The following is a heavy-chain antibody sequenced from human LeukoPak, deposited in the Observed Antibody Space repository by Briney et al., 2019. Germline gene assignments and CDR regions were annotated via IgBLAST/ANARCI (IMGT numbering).Heavy chain of an antibody. CDR3: ARDPIVVVPYGMDV. Sequence: ASVKVSCKASGYTFSNYGISWVRQAPGQGLEWMGWISAYNGNTNYAQKLQGRVTMTTDTSTSTAYMELRSLRSDDTAVYYCARDPIVVVPYGMDVWGQGTTVTVSS. J-gene: IGHJ6*02. V-gene: IGHV1-18*01. CDR1: GYTFSNYG. D-gene: IGHD2-2*01. CDR2: ISAYNGNT.